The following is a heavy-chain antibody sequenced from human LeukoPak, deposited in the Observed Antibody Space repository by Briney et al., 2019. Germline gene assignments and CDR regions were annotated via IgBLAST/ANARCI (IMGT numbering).Heavy chain of an antibody. Sequence: PSETLSLTCAVYGGSFSGYYWSWIRQPPGKGLEWIGEINHSGSTSYNPSLKSRVTISVDTSKNQFSLKLSSVTAADTAVYYCARGEVELEEQWLVLVAVAFDYWGQGTLVTVSS. V-gene: IGHV4-34*01. CDR2: INHSGST. J-gene: IGHJ4*02. D-gene: IGHD6-19*01. CDR3: ARGEVELEEQWLVLVAVAFDY. CDR1: GGSFSGYY.